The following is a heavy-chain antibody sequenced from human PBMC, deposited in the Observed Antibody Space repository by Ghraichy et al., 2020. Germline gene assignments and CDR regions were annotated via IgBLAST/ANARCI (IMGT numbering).Heavy chain of an antibody. D-gene: IGHD3-22*01. CDR2: IKQDGSEK. V-gene: IGHV3-7*01. Sequence: GGSLRLSCAASGFTFSSYWMSWVRQAPGKGLEWVANIKQDGSEKYYVDSVKGRFTISRDNAKNSLYLQMNSLRAEDTAVYYCARNPKYYYDSSGYYYVPSFDYWGQGTLVTVSS. CDR1: GFTFSSYW. J-gene: IGHJ4*02. CDR3: ARNPKYYYDSSGYYYVPSFDY.